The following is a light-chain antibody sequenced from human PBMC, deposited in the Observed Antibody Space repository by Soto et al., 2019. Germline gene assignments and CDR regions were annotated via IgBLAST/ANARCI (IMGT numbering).Light chain of an antibody. CDR3: KPSYSTPQT. CDR2: AAY. V-gene: IGKV1-39*01. CDR1: QSISSW. Sequence: DIPLTQSPSTLSASVGDRVTITCRASQSISSWLAWYQQKPGKAHKLLIYAAYSLQSGVQSRFSGSGSGTDFTLTIRSLQPEEFATYYCKPSYSTPQTFGQGTKVDI. J-gene: IGKJ1*01.